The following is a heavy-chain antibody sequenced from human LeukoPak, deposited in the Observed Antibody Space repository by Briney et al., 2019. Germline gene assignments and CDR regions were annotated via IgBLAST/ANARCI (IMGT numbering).Heavy chain of an antibody. CDR3: VRQGVAGIGY. D-gene: IGHD6-19*01. CDR2: ISGSGSST. J-gene: IGHJ4*02. Sequence: GESLRLFCAASGFTFSSYAMSWVRHAPGKALEWVSAISGSGSSTYYAASVKGRFTISRDNSKNTLYLQLNSLRAEDTVVYYFVRQGVAGIGYWGQGTLVTVSS. V-gene: IGHV3-23*01. CDR1: GFTFSSYA.